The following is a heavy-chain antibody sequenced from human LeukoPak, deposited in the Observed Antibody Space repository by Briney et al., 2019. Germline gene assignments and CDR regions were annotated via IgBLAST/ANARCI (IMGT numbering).Heavy chain of an antibody. CDR1: GFTFSSYS. CDR3: ATGYCSGSGCNSEGD. D-gene: IGHD2-15*01. CDR2: ISVSRSSI. V-gene: IGHV3-48*01. J-gene: IGHJ4*02. Sequence: GSLRLSCAASGFTFSSYSMHWVRQAPGKGLEWVSSISVSRSSIYYADSAKGRFTISRDNAKNSLFLQMDSLRAEDTAVYYCATGYCSGSGCNSEGDWGQGTLVTVSS.